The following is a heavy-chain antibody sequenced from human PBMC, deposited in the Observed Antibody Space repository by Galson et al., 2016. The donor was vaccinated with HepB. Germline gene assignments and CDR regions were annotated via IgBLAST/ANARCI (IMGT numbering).Heavy chain of an antibody. CDR3: ARHGCSPSSFSYNWFDP. V-gene: IGHV4-39*01. J-gene: IGHJ5*02. CDR2: IYHTGST. D-gene: IGHD2-15*01. Sequence: SETLSLTCSVSGGPINTTSFYWAWIRQPPGKGLEWIGNIYHTGSTYYTPSLKSRVIISVDTSKNQFSLKVNSVTAADTAVYYCARHGCSPSSFSYNWFDPWGQGNLVTVSS. CDR1: GGPINTTSFY.